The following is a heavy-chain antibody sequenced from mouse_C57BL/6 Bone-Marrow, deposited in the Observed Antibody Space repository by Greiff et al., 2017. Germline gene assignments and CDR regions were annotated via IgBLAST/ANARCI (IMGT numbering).Heavy chain of an antibody. CDR3: ANDYDGVWYFDV. V-gene: IGHV1-64*01. D-gene: IGHD2-4*01. CDR2: IHPNSGST. Sequence: VQLQQPGAELVKPGASVKLSCKASGYTFTSYWMHWVKQRPGQGLEWIGMIHPNSGSTNYNEKFKSKATLTADKSSSTAYMQLSSLTSEDSAVYYCANDYDGVWYFDVWGTGTTVTVSS. CDR1: GYTFTSYW. J-gene: IGHJ1*03.